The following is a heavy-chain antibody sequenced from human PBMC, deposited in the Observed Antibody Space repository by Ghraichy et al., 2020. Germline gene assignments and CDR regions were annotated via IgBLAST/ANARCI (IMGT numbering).Heavy chain of an antibody. Sequence: ASVKVSCKASGYTFTGYYMHWVRQAPGQGLEWMGWINPNSGGTNYAQKFQGRVTMTRDTSISTAYMELSRLRSDDTAVYYCARDRYYYDSSGYYYADEPTAPPFDPWGQGTLVTISS. CDR2: INPNSGGT. J-gene: IGHJ5*02. CDR1: GYTFTGYY. CDR3: ARDRYYYDSSGYYYADEPTAPPFDP. D-gene: IGHD3-22*01. V-gene: IGHV1-2*02.